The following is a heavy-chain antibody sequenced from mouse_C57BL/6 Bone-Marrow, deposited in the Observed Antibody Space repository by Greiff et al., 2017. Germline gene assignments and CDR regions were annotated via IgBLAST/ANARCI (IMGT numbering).Heavy chain of an antibody. CDR2: INPNNGGT. J-gene: IGHJ4*01. CDR1: GYTFTDYN. CDR3: ARSITTAYAMDY. D-gene: IGHD1-2*01. Sequence: EVHLVESGPELVKPGASVKIPCKASGYTFTDYNMDWVKQSHGKSLEWIGDINPNNGGTIYNQKFKGKATLTVDKSSSTAYMELRSLTSEDTAVYYCARSITTAYAMDYWGQGTSVTVSS. V-gene: IGHV1-18*01.